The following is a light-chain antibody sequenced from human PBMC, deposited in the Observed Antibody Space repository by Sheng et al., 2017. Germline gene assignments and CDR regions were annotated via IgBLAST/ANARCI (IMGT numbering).Light chain of an antibody. V-gene: IGKV1-39*01. CDR3: QQSYTYPRT. Sequence: DIQMTQSPSSLSASLGDRVTITCRASQSISNYLNWYQQKPGKAPKLLIYSASSLQGGVPSRFSGSGSGTDFTLTISSLQPEDFATYYCQQSYTYPRTFGQG. J-gene: IGKJ1*01. CDR2: SAS. CDR1: QSISNY.